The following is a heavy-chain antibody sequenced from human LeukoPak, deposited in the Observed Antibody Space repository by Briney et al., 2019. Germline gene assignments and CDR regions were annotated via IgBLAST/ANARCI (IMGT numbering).Heavy chain of an antibody. V-gene: IGHV2-70*11. CDR1: GFSLSTRGMC. CDR2: IDWDDDK. D-gene: IGHD3-22*01. J-gene: IGHJ4*02. Sequence: SASGPTLVNPTQTLTLTCTFSGFSLSTRGMCVNWIRQPPGKALEWLSRIDWDDDKYYSTSLKTRVTISRGTSKSQVVLTMTNMDPVDTATYYCTRGVNYYDSSGYDYYFDYWGQGTLVTVSS. CDR3: TRGVNYYDSSGYDYYFDY.